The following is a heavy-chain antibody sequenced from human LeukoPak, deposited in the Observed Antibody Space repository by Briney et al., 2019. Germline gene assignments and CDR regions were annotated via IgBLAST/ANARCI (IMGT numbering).Heavy chain of an antibody. Sequence: GESLKISCKGSGYSFTSYRIGWVRQMPGKGLEWMGIIYPGDSDTRYSPSFQGQVTISADKSISTAYLQWSSLKASDTAMYYCARRNDFWSGYFLEDAFDIWGQGTMVTVSS. CDR1: GYSFTSYR. D-gene: IGHD3-3*01. CDR3: ARRNDFWSGYFLEDAFDI. J-gene: IGHJ3*02. CDR2: IYPGDSDT. V-gene: IGHV5-51*01.